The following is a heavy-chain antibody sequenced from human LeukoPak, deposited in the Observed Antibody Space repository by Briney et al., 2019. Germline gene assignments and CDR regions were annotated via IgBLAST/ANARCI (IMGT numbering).Heavy chain of an antibody. CDR3: ARLRLRINWFDP. J-gene: IGHJ5*02. V-gene: IGHV3-48*03. CDR1: GFTFSSYE. D-gene: IGHD1-14*01. Sequence: GGSLRLSCAASGFTFSSYEMNWVRQAPGKGLEWVSYISSSGSTIYYADSVKGRFTISRDNAKNSLYLLMNSLRAEDTAVYYCARLRLRINWFDPWGQGTLVTVSS. CDR2: ISSSGSTI.